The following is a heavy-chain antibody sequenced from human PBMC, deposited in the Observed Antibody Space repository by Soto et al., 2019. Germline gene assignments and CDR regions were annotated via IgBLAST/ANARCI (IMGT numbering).Heavy chain of an antibody. CDR3: ARENSGEGMYYDFWSGSGYYGMDV. CDR1: GGSVSSGSYY. J-gene: IGHJ6*02. Sequence: LSLTCTVSGGSVSSGSYYWSWIRQPPGKGLEWIGYIYYSGSTNYNPSLKSRVTISVDTSKNQFSLKLSSVTAADTAVYYCARENSGEGMYYDFWSGSGYYGMDVWGQGTTVTVSS. CDR2: IYYSGST. D-gene: IGHD3-3*01. V-gene: IGHV4-61*01.